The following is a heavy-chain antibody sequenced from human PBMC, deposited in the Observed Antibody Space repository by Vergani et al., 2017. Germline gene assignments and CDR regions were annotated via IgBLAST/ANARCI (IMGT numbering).Heavy chain of an antibody. D-gene: IGHD2-2*01. CDR2: ISSSSSTI. V-gene: IGHV3-48*01. J-gene: IGHJ4*02. Sequence: EVQLVESGGGLVQPGGSLRLSCAASGFTFSSYSMNWVRQAPGKGLEWFSYISSSSSTIYYADSVKGRFTISRDNAKNSLYLQMNSLRAEDTAVYYCARDPRYCSSTSCYDLYYFDYWGQGTLVTVSS. CDR1: GFTFSSYS. CDR3: ARDPRYCSSTSCYDLYYFDY.